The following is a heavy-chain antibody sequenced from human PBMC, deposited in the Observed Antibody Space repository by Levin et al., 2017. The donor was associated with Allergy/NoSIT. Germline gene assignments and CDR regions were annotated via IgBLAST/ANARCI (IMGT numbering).Heavy chain of an antibody. Sequence: SQTLSLTCTVSDGSISSSYWSWIRLSAGKGLEWIGRSHISGGTNYNPSLKSRLTLSLDTSKNQFSLKLTSVTAADTAVYYCARGQGSTGYNYFDYWGQGIPVTVSS. CDR1: DGSISSSY. CDR2: SHISGGT. V-gene: IGHV4-4*07. D-gene: IGHD3-22*01. CDR3: ARGQGSTGYNYFDY. J-gene: IGHJ4*02.